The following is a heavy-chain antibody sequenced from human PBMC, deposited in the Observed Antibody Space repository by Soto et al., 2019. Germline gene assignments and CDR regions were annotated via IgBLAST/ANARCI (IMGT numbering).Heavy chain of an antibody. CDR3: ARAEGGSGYYYYYYGMDV. CDR2: ISYAGSNK. Sequence: QVQLVESGGGVVQPGRSLRLSCAASGFTFSSYAMHWVRQAPGKGLEWVAVISYAGSNKYYADSVKGRFTISRDNSKNTLYLQMNSLRAEDTAVYYCARAEGGSGYYYYYYGMDVWGQGTTVTVSS. J-gene: IGHJ6*02. V-gene: IGHV3-30-3*01. CDR1: GFTFSSYA. D-gene: IGHD3-3*01.